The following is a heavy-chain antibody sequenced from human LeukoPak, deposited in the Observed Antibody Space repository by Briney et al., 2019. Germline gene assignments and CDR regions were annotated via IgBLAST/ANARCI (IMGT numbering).Heavy chain of an antibody. V-gene: IGHV3-7*01. Sequence: GGSLRLSCAASGYTFSTYWMAWVRQAPGKGLEWVANIKANGRETYYVDSVKGRFTISRDNAQKSLYLQLNSLRVEDTAIYYCAKGGYVDYCGQGSLVTVSS. CDR3: AKGGYVDY. J-gene: IGHJ4*02. CDR2: IKANGRET. CDR1: GYTFSTYW. D-gene: IGHD3-16*01.